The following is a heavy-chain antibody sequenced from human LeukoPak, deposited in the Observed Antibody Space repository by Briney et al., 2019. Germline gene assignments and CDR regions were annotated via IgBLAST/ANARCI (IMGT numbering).Heavy chain of an antibody. CDR3: ASTARWVGAEGGAFDI. V-gene: IGHV1-69*02. CDR2: IIPILGMA. Sequence: SVKVSCKASGGTFSSYTISWVRQAPGQGLEWMGRIIPILGMANYAQKFQGRVTITADKSTSTAYIELSSLRSEDTAVYYCASTARWVGAEGGAFDIWGQGTMVTVSS. D-gene: IGHD1-26*01. CDR1: GGTFSSYT. J-gene: IGHJ3*02.